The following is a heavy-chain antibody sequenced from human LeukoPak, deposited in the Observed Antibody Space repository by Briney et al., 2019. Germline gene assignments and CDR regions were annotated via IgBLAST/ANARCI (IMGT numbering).Heavy chain of an antibody. CDR3: AKDMYYYDSSGYGY. D-gene: IGHD3-22*01. Sequence: SGGSLRLSCAASGFTFTSHWMTWVRQAPGKGLEWVSAISGSGGSTYYADSVKGRFTISRDNSKNTLYLQMNSLRAEDTAVYYCAKDMYYYDSSGYGYWGQGTLVTVSS. CDR2: ISGSGGST. J-gene: IGHJ4*02. CDR1: GFTFTSHW. V-gene: IGHV3-23*01.